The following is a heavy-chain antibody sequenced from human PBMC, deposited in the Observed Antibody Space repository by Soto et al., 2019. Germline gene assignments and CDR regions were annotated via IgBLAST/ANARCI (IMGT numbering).Heavy chain of an antibody. CDR1: GGSMSSGGYS. D-gene: IGHD3-10*01. CDR2: IYHSGST. V-gene: IGHV4-30-2*01. CDR3: ARDYYRSGNLGPDAFNI. J-gene: IGHJ3*02. Sequence: SETLSLTSAVSGGSMSSGGYSWSWIRQPPGKGLEWIGYIYHSGSTYYNPSLKSRVTISVDRSKSQFSLKLSSVTAADTAVYYCARDYYRSGNLGPDAFNIWGQGTMVT.